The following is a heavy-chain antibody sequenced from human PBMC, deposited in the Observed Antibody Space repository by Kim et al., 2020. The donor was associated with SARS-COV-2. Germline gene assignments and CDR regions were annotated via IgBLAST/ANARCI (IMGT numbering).Heavy chain of an antibody. J-gene: IGHJ4*02. CDR2: IKQDGSEK. V-gene: IGHV3-7*03. CDR1: GFTFSSYW. CDR3: ARTYYYDSSGYYYY. D-gene: IGHD3-22*01. Sequence: GGSLRLSCAASGFTFSSYWMSWVRQAPGKGLEWVANIKQDGSEKYYVDSVKGRFTISRDNAKNSLYLQLNSLRAEDTAVYYCARTYYYDSSGYYYYSGQGTLVTVSS.